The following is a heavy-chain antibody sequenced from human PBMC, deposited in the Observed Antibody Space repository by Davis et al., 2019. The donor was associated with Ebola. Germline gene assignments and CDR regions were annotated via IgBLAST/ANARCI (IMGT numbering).Heavy chain of an antibody. CDR2: IYSDGNT. D-gene: IGHD6-25*01. CDR1: GFTVSYNY. J-gene: IGHJ4*02. Sequence: PGGSLRLSCAASGFTVSYNYMNWVRQAPGKELEWVSIIYSDGNTYYADSVKGRFTISRDNSKNTLYLQMNSLRAEDTAIYYCARGLAAAAWGQGTLVTVSS. CDR3: ARGLAAAA. V-gene: IGHV3-66*01.